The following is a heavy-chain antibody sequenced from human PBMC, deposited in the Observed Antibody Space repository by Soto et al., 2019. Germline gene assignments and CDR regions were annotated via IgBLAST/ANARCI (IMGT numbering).Heavy chain of an antibody. V-gene: IGHV3-30*18. CDR3: ANTDMGP. J-gene: IGHJ5*02. D-gene: IGHD3-9*01. CDR2: ISYDGSNK. CDR1: GFTFSSYG. Sequence: QVQLVESGGGVVQPGRSLRLSCAASGFTFSSYGMHWVRQAPGKGLEWVAVISYDGSNKYYADSVKGRFTISRDNSKNTLYLQMNSLRAEDTAVYYCANTDMGPWGQGTLVTVS.